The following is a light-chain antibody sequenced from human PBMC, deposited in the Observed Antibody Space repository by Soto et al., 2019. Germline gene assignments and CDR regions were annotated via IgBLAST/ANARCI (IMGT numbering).Light chain of an antibody. CDR1: QGISSW. CDR3: QQRTKWIT. V-gene: IGKV1-12*01. CDR2: KAS. Sequence: DIQLTQSPSSLSASVGDRVTTTFRASQGISSWLAWYQQKPGKAPKLLIYKASSLESGVPSRFSGSGSGTDFTLTISSLEPEDFAVYYCQQRTKWITFGQGTRLEIK. J-gene: IGKJ5*01.